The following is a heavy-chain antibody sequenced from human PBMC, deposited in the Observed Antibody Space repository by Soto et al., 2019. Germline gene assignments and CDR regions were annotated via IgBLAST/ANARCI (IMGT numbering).Heavy chain of an antibody. CDR1: GFTFSSYR. V-gene: IGHV3-48*01. D-gene: IGHD5-12*01. CDR2: ISSSRSTK. J-gene: IGHJ4*02. CDR3: ASQSSEWLLFAS. Sequence: SLKISCGASGFTFSSYRMNWVRQAPGKGLKWVSYISSSRSTKYNADSVKGRFAITRDNAKNSLYLQMNSLRAEDTAVYYCASQSSEWLLFASWGQGTLVTVS.